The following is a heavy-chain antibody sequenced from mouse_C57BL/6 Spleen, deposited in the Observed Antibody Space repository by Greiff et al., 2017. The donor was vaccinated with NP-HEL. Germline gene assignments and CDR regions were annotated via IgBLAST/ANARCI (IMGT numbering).Heavy chain of an antibody. Sequence: EVQLQQSGPELVKPGASVKISCKASGYTFTDYYMNWVKQSHGKSLEWIGDINTNNGGTSYNQQFKGKATLTVDKSSSTAYMELRSLTSEDSAVYYCARTGDYDPLLYYFDYWGQGTTLTVSS. CDR2: INTNNGGT. CDR3: ARTGDYDPLLYYFDY. CDR1: GYTFTDYY. J-gene: IGHJ2*01. D-gene: IGHD2-4*01. V-gene: IGHV1-26*01.